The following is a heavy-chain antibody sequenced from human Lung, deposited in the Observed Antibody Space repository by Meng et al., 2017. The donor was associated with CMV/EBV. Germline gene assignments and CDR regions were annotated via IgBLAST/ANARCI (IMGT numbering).Heavy chain of an antibody. CDR1: GGSISSSSYY. D-gene: IGHD3-16*02. J-gene: IGHJ5*02. CDR3: ARGLNFMITVGGVIVMGNWFDP. CDR2: SYYSGST. V-gene: IGHV4-39*07. Sequence: SXTLSLXCTVSGGSISSSSYYWGWIRQPPGKGLEWIGSSYYSGSTYYNPSLKSRVTISVDTSKNQFSLKLSSVTAADTAVYYCARGLNFMITVGGVIVMGNWFDPWXQGTXVTVSS.